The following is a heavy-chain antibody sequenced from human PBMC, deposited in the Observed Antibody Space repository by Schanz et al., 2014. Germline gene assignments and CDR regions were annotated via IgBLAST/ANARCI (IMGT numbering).Heavy chain of an antibody. Sequence: QVQLVESGGGVVQPGRSLRLSCAASGFTFRSYGMHWVRQAPGKGLEWVALISYDGSSKNHADSVQGRFTISRDNSKNALYLKMDSLRAEDTAVYYCARGIITMVRGGDVGAFDSWGQGTMVTVSS. CDR1: GFTFRSYG. J-gene: IGHJ3*02. CDR2: ISYDGSSK. D-gene: IGHD3-10*01. CDR3: ARGIITMVRGGDVGAFDS. V-gene: IGHV3-33*01.